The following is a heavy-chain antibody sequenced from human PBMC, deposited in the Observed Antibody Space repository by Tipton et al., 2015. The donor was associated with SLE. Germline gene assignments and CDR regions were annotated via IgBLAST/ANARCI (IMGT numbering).Heavy chain of an antibody. J-gene: IGHJ4*02. CDR1: GGSISSYY. V-gene: IGHV4-59*12. D-gene: IGHD7-27*01. CDR2: IYHSGST. CDR3: ARLRAGEGYYFDY. Sequence: TLSLTCTVSGGSISSYYWSWIRQPPGKGLEWIGSIYHSGSTYYNPSLKSRVTISVDTSKNQFSLKLSSVTAADTAVYYCARLRAGEGYYFDYWGQGTLVTVSS.